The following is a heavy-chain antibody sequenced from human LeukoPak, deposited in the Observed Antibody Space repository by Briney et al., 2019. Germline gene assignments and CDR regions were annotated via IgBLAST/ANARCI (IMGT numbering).Heavy chain of an antibody. CDR2: IYHSGST. Sequence: MSSETLSLTCAVSGGSISSGGYSWSWIRQPPGKGLEWIGYIYHSGSTYYNPSLKSRVTISVDRSKNQFSLKLSSVIAADTAVYYCARRSQRYYYYGMDVWGQGTTVTVSS. CDR3: ARRSQRYYYYGMDV. CDR1: GGSISSGGYS. J-gene: IGHJ6*02. V-gene: IGHV4-30-2*01.